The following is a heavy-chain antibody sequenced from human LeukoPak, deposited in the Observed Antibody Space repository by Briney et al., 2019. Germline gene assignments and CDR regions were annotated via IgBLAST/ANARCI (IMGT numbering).Heavy chain of an antibody. CDR3: ARRYGP. CDR2: IYYSGST. J-gene: IGHJ4*02. Sequence: SETLSLTCTVSGGSISGSSYYWGWIRQPPGKGLEWIGSIYYSGSTYYNPSLKSRVTISVDTSKNQLSLKLNSVTATDTAVYYCARRYGPWGQGTLVTVSS. CDR1: GGSISGSSYY. V-gene: IGHV4-39*01. D-gene: IGHD3-16*01.